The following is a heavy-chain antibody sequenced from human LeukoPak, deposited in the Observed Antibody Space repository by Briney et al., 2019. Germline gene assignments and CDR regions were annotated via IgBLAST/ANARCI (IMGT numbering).Heavy chain of an antibody. CDR2: INPSGGST. CDR3: AREFPDTAMVIYYYMDV. J-gene: IGHJ6*03. Sequence: ASVKVSCKASGYTFTSYYMHWVRQAPGQGLEWMGIINPSGGSTSYAQKFQGRVTMTRDMSTSTVYMELSSLRSEDTAVYYCAREFPDTAMVIYYYMDVWGKGTTVTVSS. D-gene: IGHD5-18*01. CDR1: GYTFTSYY. V-gene: IGHV1-46*01.